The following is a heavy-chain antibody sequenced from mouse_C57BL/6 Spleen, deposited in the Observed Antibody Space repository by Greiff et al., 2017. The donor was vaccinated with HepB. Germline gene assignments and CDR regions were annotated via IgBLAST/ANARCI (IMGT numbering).Heavy chain of an antibody. J-gene: IGHJ4*01. D-gene: IGHD1-1*01. V-gene: IGHV3-6*01. Sequence: EVKVEESGPGLVKPSQSLSLTCSVTGYSITSGYYWNWIRQFPGNKLEWMGYISYDGSNNYNPSLKNRISITRDTSKNQFFLKLNSVTTEDTATYYCARDPGSSRGYAMDYWGQGTSVTVSS. CDR1: GYSITSGYY. CDR2: ISYDGSN. CDR3: ARDPGSSRGYAMDY.